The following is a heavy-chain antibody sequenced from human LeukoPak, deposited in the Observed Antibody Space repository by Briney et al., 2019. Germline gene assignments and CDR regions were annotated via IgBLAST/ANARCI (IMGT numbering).Heavy chain of an antibody. CDR3: ARDGWPIAAVSVLDY. V-gene: IGHV1-18*01. CDR1: GYTFTSYG. J-gene: IGHJ4*02. D-gene: IGHD6-13*01. Sequence: ASVKVSCKASGYTFTSYGISWVRQAPGQGLEWMGWISAYNGNTNYAQKLQGRVTMTTDTSTSTAYMELRSLRSDDTAVYYCARDGWPIAAVSVLDYWGQGTLVTVSS. CDR2: ISAYNGNT.